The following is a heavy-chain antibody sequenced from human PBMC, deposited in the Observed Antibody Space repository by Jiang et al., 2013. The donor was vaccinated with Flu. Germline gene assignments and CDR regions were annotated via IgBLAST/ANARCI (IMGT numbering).Heavy chain of an antibody. CDR2: IYHSGST. V-gene: IGHV4-39*07. Sequence: PGLVKPSETLSLTCTVSGGSLSSTDYYWAWIRQPPGKGLEWIGSIYHSGSTYYNPSLTSRLTMSVHTSKNQISLKLTSVTAADTALYYCARAQKYSGFELPYFDFWGQGALVTVSS. J-gene: IGHJ4*02. CDR1: GGSLSSTDYY. D-gene: IGHD5-12*01. CDR3: ARAQKYSGFELPYFDF.